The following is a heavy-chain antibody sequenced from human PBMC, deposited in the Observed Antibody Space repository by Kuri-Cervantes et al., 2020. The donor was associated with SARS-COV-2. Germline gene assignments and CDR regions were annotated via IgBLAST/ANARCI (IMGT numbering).Heavy chain of an antibody. V-gene: IGHV3-30*03. CDR3: AAGWGY. D-gene: IGHD3-16*01. CDR1: GFTFSSYS. J-gene: IGHJ4*02. CDR2: ISYDGSNK. Sequence: SLKISCAASGFTFSSYSMNWVRQAPGKGLEWVAVISYDGSNKYYADSVKGRFTISRDNSKNTLYLQMNSLRAEDTAVYYCAAGWGYWGQGTLVTVSS.